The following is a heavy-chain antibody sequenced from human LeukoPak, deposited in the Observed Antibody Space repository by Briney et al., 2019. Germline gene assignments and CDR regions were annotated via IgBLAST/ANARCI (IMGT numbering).Heavy chain of an antibody. J-gene: IGHJ2*01. Sequence: GSLRLSGEAAGFTLTSNGMPWVRQAPGKGLEDVSAISSNGVDTYYANSVKGRFIVSRDISKNTVYLQMGSLRPEDMAVYYCARGATSYFGLWGRGTLVTVSS. CDR2: ISSNGVDT. V-gene: IGHV3-64*01. D-gene: IGHD2-15*01. CDR3: ARGATSYFGL. CDR1: GFTLTSNG.